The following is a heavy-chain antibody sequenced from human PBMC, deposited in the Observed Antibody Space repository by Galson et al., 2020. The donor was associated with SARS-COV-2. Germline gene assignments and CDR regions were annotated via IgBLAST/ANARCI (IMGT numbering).Heavy chain of an antibody. D-gene: IGHD3-9*01. CDR3: ARSTYDIVGPSWFDP. CDR2: IYHSGST. CDR1: GGYISSGGYS. J-gene: IGHJ5*02. V-gene: IGHV4-30-2*01. Sequence: SETLYLTCAVSGGYISSGGYSWSWIRQPPGKGLEWIGYIYHSGSTYYNPSLKSRVTISVDRSKNQFSLKLSSVTAADTAVYYCARSTYDIVGPSWFDPWGQGTLVTVSS.